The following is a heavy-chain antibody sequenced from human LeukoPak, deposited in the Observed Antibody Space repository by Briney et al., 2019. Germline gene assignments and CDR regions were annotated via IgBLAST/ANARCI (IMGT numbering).Heavy chain of an antibody. CDR2: ITNSGSST. Sequence: PGGSLRLSCAASGFTFGTFAMTWVRQAPGKRPEWVSSITNSGSSTYYADSVRGRFTISRDNSKNTLYLQMFGLRAEDTAVYFCAKYIFSGTPYFDYWGQGTLVTVSS. CDR1: GFTFGTFA. CDR3: AKYIFSGTPYFDY. J-gene: IGHJ4*02. D-gene: IGHD6-25*01. V-gene: IGHV3-23*01.